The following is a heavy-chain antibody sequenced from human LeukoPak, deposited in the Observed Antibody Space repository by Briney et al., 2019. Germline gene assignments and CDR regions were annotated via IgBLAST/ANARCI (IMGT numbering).Heavy chain of an antibody. V-gene: IGHV4-59*01. CDR1: GGSISSYY. D-gene: IGHD5-12*01. Sequence: SETLSLTCTVSGGSISSYYWSWIRQPPGKGLEWIGYIYYSGSTNYNPSLKSRVTISVDTSKNQFSLKLSSVTAADTAVYYCARGGYSGHGHAFDIWGQGTMVTVSS. J-gene: IGHJ3*02. CDR3: ARGGYSGHGHAFDI. CDR2: IYYSGST.